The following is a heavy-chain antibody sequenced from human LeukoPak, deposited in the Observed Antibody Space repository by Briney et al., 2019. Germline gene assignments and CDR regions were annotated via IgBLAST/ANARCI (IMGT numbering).Heavy chain of an antibody. Sequence: SETLSLTCTVSGGSIGSSSYYWGWIRQPPGKGLEWIGSIYYSGSTYYNPSLKSRVTISLDTSKNQISLKLTFVTAADTAFYFCTRENVVAQGTFDYWGQGALVTVSS. J-gene: IGHJ4*02. CDR3: TRENVVAQGTFDY. D-gene: IGHD2-21*01. V-gene: IGHV4-39*07. CDR1: GGSIGSSSYY. CDR2: IYYSGST.